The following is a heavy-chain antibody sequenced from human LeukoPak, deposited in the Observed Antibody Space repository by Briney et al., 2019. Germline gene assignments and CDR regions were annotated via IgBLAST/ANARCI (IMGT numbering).Heavy chain of an antibody. Sequence: SETLSLTCTVSGGSISSSSYYWGRIRQPPGKGLEWIGSIYYSGSTYYNPSLKSRVTISVDTSKNQFSLKLSSVTAADTAVYYCARRASGRGHNWFDPWGQGTLVTVSS. CDR2: IYYSGST. J-gene: IGHJ5*02. CDR3: ARRASGRGHNWFDP. D-gene: IGHD1-26*01. CDR1: GGSISSSSYY. V-gene: IGHV4-39*01.